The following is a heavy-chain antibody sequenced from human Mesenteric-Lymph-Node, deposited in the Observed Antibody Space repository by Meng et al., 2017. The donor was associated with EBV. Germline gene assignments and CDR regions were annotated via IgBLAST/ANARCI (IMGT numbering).Heavy chain of an antibody. CDR1: VFTFSSYH. CDR3: ASGAVPGY. D-gene: IGHD3-10*01. J-gene: IGHJ4*02. Sequence: EVQLVESGGXLVKPGXSLRLSCAASVFTFSSYHMNWVRQAPGKGLEWVSSISSNSTYIYYADSVKGRLTISRDNAKNSLYLQMNSLRAEDTAVYYCASGAVPGYWGQGTLVTVSS. V-gene: IGHV3-21*01. CDR2: ISSNSTYI.